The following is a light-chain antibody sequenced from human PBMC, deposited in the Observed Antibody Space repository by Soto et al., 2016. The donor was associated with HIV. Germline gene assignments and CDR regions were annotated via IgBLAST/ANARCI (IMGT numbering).Light chain of an antibody. V-gene: IGLV3-21*03. J-gene: IGLJ2*01. CDR3: QVWDSNSAHPV. CDR2: DDS. Sequence: YELTQPPSVSVAPEKTARITCGGNNIGSKSVHWYQQKPGQAPVLVVYDDSHRPSGIPERFSGSNSGNTATLTITRVEAGDEADYYCQVWDSNSAHPVFGGGTKLTVL. CDR1: NIGSKS.